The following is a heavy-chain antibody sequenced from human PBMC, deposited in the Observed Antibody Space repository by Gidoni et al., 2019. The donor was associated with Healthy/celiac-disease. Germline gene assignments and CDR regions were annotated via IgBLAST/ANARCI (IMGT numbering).Heavy chain of an antibody. CDR1: GGTFSSYA. D-gene: IGHD2-2*01. Sequence: QVQLVQSGAELMKPGSSVKVSCRASGGTFSSYAISWVRQAPGQGLEWMGGIIPSVGTANYAQKCQGRVTITADESTSTAYMELSSLRSEDTAVYYCARGSCSSTSCSLDAFDIWGQGTMVTVSS. V-gene: IGHV1-69*01. CDR3: ARGSCSSTSCSLDAFDI. J-gene: IGHJ3*02. CDR2: IIPSVGTA.